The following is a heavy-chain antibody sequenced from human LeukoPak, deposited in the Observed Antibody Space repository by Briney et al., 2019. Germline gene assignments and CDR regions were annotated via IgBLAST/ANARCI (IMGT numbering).Heavy chain of an antibody. J-gene: IGHJ3*02. CDR2: INAGTGNT. CDR3: ARGGRIKIFGEVIRTVKDDAFDI. D-gene: IGHD3-3*01. V-gene: IGHV1-3*03. Sequence: ASVKVSCKTSGYTFTNYAMHWVRQAPGQRLEWMGWINAGTGNTKSSQKFQGRVTITRDTSASTAYMELSGLGSEDVAVYYCARGGRIKIFGEVIRTVKDDAFDIWGQGTMVTVSS. CDR1: GYTFTNYA.